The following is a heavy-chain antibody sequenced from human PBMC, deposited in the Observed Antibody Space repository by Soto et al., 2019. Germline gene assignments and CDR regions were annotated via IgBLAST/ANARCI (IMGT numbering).Heavy chain of an antibody. J-gene: IGHJ4*02. D-gene: IGHD1-26*01. Sequence: EVHLVESGGGLVQPGGSLRLSCAASGFTFNDYYMDWVRQAPGKGLEWVGRIKNRANSYTTEYAASVKGRFTISRDDSKTSLYLQMNSLKTDDTAVYYCTRARSYYGGMIDYWGLGTLVTVSS. CDR3: TRARSYYGGMIDY. CDR2: IKNRANSYTT. V-gene: IGHV3-72*01. CDR1: GFTFNDYY.